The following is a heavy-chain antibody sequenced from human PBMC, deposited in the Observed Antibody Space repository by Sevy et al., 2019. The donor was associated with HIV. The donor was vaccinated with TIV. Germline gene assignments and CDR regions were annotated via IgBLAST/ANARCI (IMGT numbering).Heavy chain of an antibody. CDR2: ISGSGGST. V-gene: IGHV3-23*01. CDR3: AKIVGYYYDSSGYYGCFDY. J-gene: IGHJ4*02. CDR1: GFTFSSYV. Sequence: GGSLRLSCAASGFTFSSYVMSWVRQAPGKGLEWVSAISGSGGSTYYADSVKGRFTISRDNSKNTLYLQMNSLRAEDTAVYYCAKIVGYYYDSSGYYGCFDYWGQGTLVTVSS. D-gene: IGHD3-22*01.